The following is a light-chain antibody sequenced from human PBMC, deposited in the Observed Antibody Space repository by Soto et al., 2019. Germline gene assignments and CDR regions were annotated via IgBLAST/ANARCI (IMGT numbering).Light chain of an antibody. Sequence: EIVLTQSPGTLSLSPGDTATLSCRSSQSVGRSSLAWYQQKPGQPPRLLIYDASNRATGIPARFSGSGSGTDFTLTVTSLEPEDFAVYYCQQRSSSITFGQGTRLEIK. CDR3: QQRSSSIT. J-gene: IGKJ5*01. CDR2: DAS. V-gene: IGKV3D-20*02. CDR1: QSVGRSS.